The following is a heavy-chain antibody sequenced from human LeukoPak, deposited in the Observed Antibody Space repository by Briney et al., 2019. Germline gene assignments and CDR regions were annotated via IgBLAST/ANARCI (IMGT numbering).Heavy chain of an antibody. V-gene: IGHV3-11*01. CDR1: GFTFRDYY. D-gene: IGHD3-9*01. CDR3: ARALNDALDI. Sequence: GGSPRLSCAASGFTFRDYYMIWIRQAPGKGLEWVSYTSSSGGSIYYADSVKGRFTISRDNAKNLLFLQMNSLRAEDTAVYYCARALNDALDIWGRGTTVTVSS. CDR2: TSSSGGSI. J-gene: IGHJ3*02.